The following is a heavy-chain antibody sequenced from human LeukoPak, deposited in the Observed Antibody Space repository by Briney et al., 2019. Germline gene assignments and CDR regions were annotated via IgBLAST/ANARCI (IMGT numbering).Heavy chain of an antibody. CDR2: ISSSSSYI. CDR1: GFTFSSYS. D-gene: IGHD3-16*01. Sequence: GGSLRLSCAASGFTFSSYSMNWVRQAPGKGLEWVSSISSSSSYIYYADSVKGRFTISRDNAKNSLYLQMNSLRAEGTAVYYCARGIYDYVGRSYFDYWGQGTLVTVSS. J-gene: IGHJ4*02. CDR3: ARGIYDYVGRSYFDY. V-gene: IGHV3-21*01.